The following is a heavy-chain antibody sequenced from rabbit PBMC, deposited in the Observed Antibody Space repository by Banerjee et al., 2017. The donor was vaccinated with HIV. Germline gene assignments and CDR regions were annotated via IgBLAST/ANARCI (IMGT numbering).Heavy chain of an antibody. CDR3: ARDRSGYFNL. V-gene: IGHV1S45*01. J-gene: IGHJ4*01. Sequence: QEQLVESGGGLVQPEGSLTLTCKASGFDFSDKAVMCWVRQAPGKGLEWIACINAITGRAVYASWAKGRFTFSKTSSTTVTLQMTSLTAADTATYFCARDRSGYFNLWGQGTLVTVS. CDR2: INAITGRA. CDR1: GFDFSDKAV.